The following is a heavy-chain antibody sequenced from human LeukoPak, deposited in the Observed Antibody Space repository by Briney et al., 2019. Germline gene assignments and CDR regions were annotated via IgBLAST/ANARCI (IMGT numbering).Heavy chain of an antibody. CDR3: ASFTSGDSDAFDI. V-gene: IGHV4-59*01. Sequence: SETLSLTCTVSGGSISSYYWSWIRQPPGKGLEWIGYIYYSGSTNYNPSLKSRVTISVDTSKNQFSLKLSSVTAVDTAVYYCASFTSGDSDAFDIWGQGTMVTVSS. CDR1: GGSISSYY. D-gene: IGHD3-10*01. CDR2: IYYSGST. J-gene: IGHJ3*02.